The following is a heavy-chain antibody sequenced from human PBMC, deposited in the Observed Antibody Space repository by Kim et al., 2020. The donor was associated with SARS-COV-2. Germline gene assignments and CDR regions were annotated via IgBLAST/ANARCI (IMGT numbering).Heavy chain of an antibody. D-gene: IGHD6-13*01. CDR1: GGSFSGYY. CDR2: INHSGTT. CDR3: ARGQVAAAWHL. V-gene: IGHV4-34*01. Sequence: SETLSLTCAVYGGSFSGYYWSWSRQPPGKGLEWIGEINHSGTTNYNPSPKSRVTISIDTSKNQFSLKVTSITAADTADYYCARGQVAAAWHLWGQGTLVTVSS. J-gene: IGHJ5*02.